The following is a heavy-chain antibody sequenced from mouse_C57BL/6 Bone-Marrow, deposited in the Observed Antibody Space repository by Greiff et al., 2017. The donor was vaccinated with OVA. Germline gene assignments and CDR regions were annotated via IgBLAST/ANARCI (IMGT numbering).Heavy chain of an antibody. CDR3: TRSPYGYGGFAY. J-gene: IGHJ3*01. V-gene: IGHV5-9-1*02. CDR1: GFTFSSYA. D-gene: IGHD2-2*01. CDR2: ISSGGDYI. Sequence: EVMLVESGEGLVKPGGSLKLSCAASGFTFSSYAMSWVRQTPEKRLEWVAYISSGGDYIYYADTVKGRFTISRDNARNTLYLQMSSLKSEDTAMYYCTRSPYGYGGFAYWGQGTLVTVSA.